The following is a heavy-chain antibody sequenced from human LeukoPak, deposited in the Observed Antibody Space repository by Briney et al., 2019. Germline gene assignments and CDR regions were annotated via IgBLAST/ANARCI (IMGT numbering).Heavy chain of an antibody. CDR2: IRYDGSNK. CDR1: GFTFSSYG. D-gene: IGHD2-2*01. Sequence: GGSLRLSCAASGFTFSSYGMHWVRQAPGKGLEWVAFIRYDGSNKYYADSVKGRFTISRDNSKNTLYLQMNSLRAEDTAVYYCAKAQAGCSSTSCRRPYLFDYWGQGTLVTVSS. V-gene: IGHV3-30*02. J-gene: IGHJ4*02. CDR3: AKAQAGCSSTSCRRPYLFDY.